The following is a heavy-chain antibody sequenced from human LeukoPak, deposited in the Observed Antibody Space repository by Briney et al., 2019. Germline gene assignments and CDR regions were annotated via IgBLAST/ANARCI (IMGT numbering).Heavy chain of an antibody. CDR3: AKARYGSGSYHIFDY. Sequence: GGSLRLSCAASGFTFSSYAMSWVRQAPGKGLEWVSAISGSGGSTYYADSVKGRFTISRDKSKNTLYLQMNSLRAEDTAVYYCAKARYGSGSYHIFDYWGQGTLVTVSS. CDR2: ISGSGGST. CDR1: GFTFSSYA. V-gene: IGHV3-23*01. D-gene: IGHD3-10*01. J-gene: IGHJ4*02.